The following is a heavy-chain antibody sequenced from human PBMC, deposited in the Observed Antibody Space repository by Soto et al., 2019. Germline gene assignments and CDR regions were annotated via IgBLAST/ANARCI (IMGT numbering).Heavy chain of an antibody. CDR3: ARADIAVAVYYYYYGMDV. CDR1: GCTFSSYA. J-gene: IGHJ6*02. D-gene: IGHD6-19*01. Sequence: QVQLVQSGAEVKKPGSSVKVSCKASGCTFSSYAISWVRQAPGQGLEWMGGIIPIFGTANYAQKFQGRVTITADESTSTAYMELSSLRSEDTAVYYCARADIAVAVYYYYYGMDVWGQGTTVTVSS. V-gene: IGHV1-69*01. CDR2: IIPIFGTA.